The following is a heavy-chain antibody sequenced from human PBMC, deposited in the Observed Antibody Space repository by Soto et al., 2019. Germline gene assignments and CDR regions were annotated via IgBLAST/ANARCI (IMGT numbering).Heavy chain of an antibody. CDR3: TSNTRVTPDYGLDV. V-gene: IGHV3-15*01. D-gene: IGHD4-4*01. CDR2: IKRKTEGGTT. CDR1: EFIFNNAW. Sequence: PGGSLRLSCAASEFIFNNAWMNWVRQAPGQGLGWVGHIKRKTEGGTTDYAAPVKGRSTISRDESKNMVYVQMNSLRSEDPAVYCCTSNTRVTPDYGLDVWGQGTTVTVSS. J-gene: IGHJ6*02.